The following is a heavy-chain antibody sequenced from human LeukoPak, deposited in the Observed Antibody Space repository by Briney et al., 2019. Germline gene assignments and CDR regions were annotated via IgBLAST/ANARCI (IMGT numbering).Heavy chain of an antibody. CDR3: ARGGYCSSTSCYSGWFDP. CDR1: GYSFPSYW. CDR2: IYPGDSDT. J-gene: IGHJ5*02. D-gene: IGHD2-2*01. Sequence: GESLKISCKGSGYSFPSYWIGWVRQMPGKGLEWMGIIYPGDSDTRYSPSFQGQVTISADRSTFTAFLQWSSVKASDTAMYYCARGGYCSSTSCYSGWFDPWGQGTLVTVSS. V-gene: IGHV5-51*01.